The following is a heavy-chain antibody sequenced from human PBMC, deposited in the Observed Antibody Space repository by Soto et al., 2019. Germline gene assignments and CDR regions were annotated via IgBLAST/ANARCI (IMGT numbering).Heavy chain of an antibody. CDR2: INTENDNT. D-gene: IGHD3-3*01. J-gene: IGHJ6*02. V-gene: IGHV1-18*01. CDR3: ARDQGITTFGVYSMYYYGMDV. CDR1: GYTFTNSG. Sequence: QVQLVQSGAEVKKPGASVKVSCKASGYTFTNSGIRWVRQAPGQGLEWMGWINTENDNTNYAQHLRGRDSITTDTSTSTAYMDLRSLRSDDTAVYYCARDQGITTFGVYSMYYYGMDVWGQGTTVTVSS.